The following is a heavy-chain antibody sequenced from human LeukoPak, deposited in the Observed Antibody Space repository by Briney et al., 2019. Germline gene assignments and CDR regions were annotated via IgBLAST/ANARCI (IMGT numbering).Heavy chain of an antibody. D-gene: IGHD4-23*01. J-gene: IGHJ4*02. CDR1: GFTFSDYY. CDR2: TSSTPSYT. V-gene: IGHV3-11*06. Sequence: PGGSLRLSCAASGFTFSDYYMTWIRQAPGKGLEWVSYTSSTPSYTNYADSVKGRFTISRDNAKNSLYLQMNSLRAEDTAVYYCARGGGRVRLSYWGQGTLVTVSS. CDR3: ARGGGRVRLSY.